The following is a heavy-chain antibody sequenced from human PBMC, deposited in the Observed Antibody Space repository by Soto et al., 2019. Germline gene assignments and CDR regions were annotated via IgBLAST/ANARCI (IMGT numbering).Heavy chain of an antibody. J-gene: IGHJ4*02. CDR2: MNPNSGNT. Sequence: ASVKVSCKASGYTFTSYDSNWVRQATGQGLEWMGWMNPNSGNTGYAQKFQGRVTMTRNTSISTAYMELSSLRSEDTAVYYCARGRLLWFGELSASDYWGQGTLVTVSS. CDR3: ARGRLLWFGELSASDY. CDR1: GYTFTSYD. V-gene: IGHV1-8*01. D-gene: IGHD3-10*01.